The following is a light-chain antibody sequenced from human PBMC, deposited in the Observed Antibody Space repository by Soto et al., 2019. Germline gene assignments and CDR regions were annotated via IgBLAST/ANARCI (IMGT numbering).Light chain of an antibody. CDR1: QSVSRN. J-gene: IGKJ1*01. CDR3: QQYGSSPRT. V-gene: IGKV3-20*01. Sequence: EIVLTQSPATLSVSPGERATLSCRASQSVSRNLAWYQQKPGQAPRLLIYDASTRATGTPARFSGSGSGTDFTLTISRLEPEDFAVYYCQQYGSSPRTFGQGTKVDI. CDR2: DAS.